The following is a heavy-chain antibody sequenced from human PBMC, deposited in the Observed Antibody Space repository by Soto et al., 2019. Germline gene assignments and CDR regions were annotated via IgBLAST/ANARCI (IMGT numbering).Heavy chain of an antibody. V-gene: IGHV1-69*01. D-gene: IGHD2-8*02. CDR3: ARASPVIFGGVPCYRLDISFDS. CDR2: IIPLFGTP. Sequence: QVQLVQSGAEVRKPGSSLRVSCKSSGATFSTTGISWVRQAPGQGLEWMGGIIPLFGTPKYARKCQGRVSITVDESTNTVYMELNVLRPDDAAVYYCARASPVIFGGVPCYRLDISFDSWGQGSLVSVSS. J-gene: IGHJ5*01. CDR1: GATFSTTG.